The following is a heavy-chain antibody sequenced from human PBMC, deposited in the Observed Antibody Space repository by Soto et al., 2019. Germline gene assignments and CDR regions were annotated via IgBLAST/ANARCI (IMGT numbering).Heavy chain of an antibody. CDR1: GFTFKDAW. CDR3: TIGFSATARDYHHYHLAV. Sequence: GGSLRLSCAASGFTFKDAWMTWVRQAPGKGLEWVGRIRSKADGGTTDYAAPVKGRFAISRDDSKNTVYLQMNSLKTEDTAVYYCTIGFSATARDYHHYHLAVWGKGTTVTVSS. V-gene: IGHV3-15*07. D-gene: IGHD5-18*01. CDR2: IRSKADGGTT. J-gene: IGHJ6*03.